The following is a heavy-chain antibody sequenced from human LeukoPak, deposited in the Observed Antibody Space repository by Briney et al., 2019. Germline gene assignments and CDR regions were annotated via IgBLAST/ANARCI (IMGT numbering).Heavy chain of an antibody. J-gene: IGHJ4*02. CDR1: GYTFTSYG. D-gene: IGHD6-13*01. CDR3: ARYIAAAEPHGFDY. CDR2: ISAYNGNT. Sequence: GASVKVSCKASGYTFTSYGISWVRQAPGQGLEWMGWISAYNGNTNYAQKLQGRVTMTTDTSTSTAYMELRSLRSDDTAVYYCARYIAAAEPHGFDYWGQGTLVTVSS. V-gene: IGHV1-18*01.